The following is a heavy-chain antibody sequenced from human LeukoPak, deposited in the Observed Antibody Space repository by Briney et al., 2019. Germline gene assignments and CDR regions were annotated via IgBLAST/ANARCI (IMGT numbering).Heavy chain of an antibody. CDR2: IYSDNT. V-gene: IGHV3-66*01. CDR3: ARVPAGVIGMKDAFDM. J-gene: IGHJ3*02. CDR1: GFTVSTNS. D-gene: IGHD3-16*02. Sequence: GGSLRLSCTVSGFTVSTNSMSWVRQAPGKGLEWVSFIYSDNTHYSDSVKGRFTISRHNAKNSLYLQMNSLRAEDTAVYYCARVPAGVIGMKDAFDMWGQGTMVTVSS.